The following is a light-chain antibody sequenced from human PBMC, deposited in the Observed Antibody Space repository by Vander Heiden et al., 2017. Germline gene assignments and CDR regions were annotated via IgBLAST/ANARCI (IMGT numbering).Light chain of an antibody. J-gene: IGLJ2*01. CDR3: SAWDSSLSAVV. Sequence: QAGLTQPPSVSKGLRQTATLTCTGNSNNVGNQGAAWLQQHQGHPPKLLSSRNNNRPSGIPERFSASRSGNTASLTMTGLQPEDEADYYCSAWDSSLSAVVFGGGTKLTVL. CDR1: SNNVGNQG. V-gene: IGLV10-54*04. CDR2: RNN.